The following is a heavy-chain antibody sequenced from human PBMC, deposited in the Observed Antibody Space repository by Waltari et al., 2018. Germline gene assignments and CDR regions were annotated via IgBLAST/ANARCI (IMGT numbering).Heavy chain of an antibody. CDR1: GYTFTSYD. V-gene: IGHV1-8*01. D-gene: IGHD6-6*01. CDR2: MNPNSGNT. CDR3: ARVARKQLVPLNY. Sequence: QVQLVQSGAEVKKPGASVKVSCKASGYTFTSYDINWVRQATGQGLEWMGWMNPNSGNTGYAQKFQGRVTMTMNTSISTAYMELSSLRAEDTAVYYCARVARKQLVPLNYWGQGTLVTVSS. J-gene: IGHJ4*02.